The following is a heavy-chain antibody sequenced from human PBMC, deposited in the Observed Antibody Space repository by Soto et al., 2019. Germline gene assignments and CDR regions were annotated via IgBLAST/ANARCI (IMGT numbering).Heavy chain of an antibody. CDR3: ARTYYDSSGYFYHGAFDI. J-gene: IGHJ3*02. D-gene: IGHD3-22*01. Sequence: PGESLKISCKGSGYSFTSYWIAWVRQMPGKGLEWMGIIYPGDSATRYSPSFQGQVTISADKSISTAYLQWSSLKASDTAIYYCARTYYDSSGYFYHGAFDIWGQGTMVTVSS. CDR1: GYSFTSYW. V-gene: IGHV5-51*01. CDR2: IYPGDSAT.